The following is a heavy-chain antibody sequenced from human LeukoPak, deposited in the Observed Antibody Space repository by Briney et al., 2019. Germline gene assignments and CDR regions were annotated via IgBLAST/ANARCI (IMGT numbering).Heavy chain of an antibody. Sequence: KPGGSLRLSCAASGFAFSDYYMAWIRQAPGKGLEWVSYISSSSSYTNYADSVKGRFTISRDNAKKALYLHMSGLRVEDTAIYYCAREGYDSSGYYLHNYFDPWGQGILVTVSS. J-gene: IGHJ5*02. D-gene: IGHD3-22*01. CDR3: AREGYDSSGYYLHNYFDP. CDR1: GFAFSDYY. CDR2: ISSSSSYT. V-gene: IGHV3-11*05.